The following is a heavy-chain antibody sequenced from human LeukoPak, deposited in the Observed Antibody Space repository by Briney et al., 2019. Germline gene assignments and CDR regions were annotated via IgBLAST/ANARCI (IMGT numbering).Heavy chain of an antibody. J-gene: IGHJ4*02. CDR2: ISPFNGNT. Sequence: GASVKVSCKASGYSFTTYGYGISWVRQAPGQGLEWIGWISPFNGNTKYAQKLQGRVTMTTDTSTSTVFMELRSLTSDDTALYYCATKSGDYWGQGTLVTVSS. CDR1: GYSFTTYGYG. V-gene: IGHV1-18*01. D-gene: IGHD1-1*01. CDR3: ATKSGDY.